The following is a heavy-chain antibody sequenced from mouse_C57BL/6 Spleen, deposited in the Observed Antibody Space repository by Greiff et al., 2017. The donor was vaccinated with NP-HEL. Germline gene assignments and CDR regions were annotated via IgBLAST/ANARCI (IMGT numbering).Heavy chain of an antibody. V-gene: IGHV5-6*01. J-gene: IGHJ2*01. CDR3: ARGGYGFYFDY. CDR2: ISSGGSYT. CDR1: GFTFSSYG. D-gene: IGHD1-1*01. Sequence: EVQRVESGGDLVKPGGSLKLSCAASGFTFSSYGMSWVRQTPDKRLEWVATISSGGSYTYYPDSVKGRFTISRDNAKNTLYLQMSSLKSEDTAMYYCARGGYGFYFDYWGQGTTLTVSS.